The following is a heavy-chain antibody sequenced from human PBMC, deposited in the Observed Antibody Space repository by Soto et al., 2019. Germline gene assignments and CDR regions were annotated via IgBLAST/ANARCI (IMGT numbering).Heavy chain of an antibody. CDR3: AKYSPSIAAAVSPHYYYYGMDV. CDR2: ISGSGGST. CDR1: GFTFSSYA. V-gene: IGHV3-23*01. Sequence: PVGSLRLSCAASGFTFSSYAMSWVRQAPGKGLEWVSAISGSGGSTYYADSVKGRFTISRDNSKNTLYLQMNSLRAEDTAVYYCAKYSPSIAAAVSPHYYYYGMDVWGQGTTVTVSS. J-gene: IGHJ6*02. D-gene: IGHD6-13*01.